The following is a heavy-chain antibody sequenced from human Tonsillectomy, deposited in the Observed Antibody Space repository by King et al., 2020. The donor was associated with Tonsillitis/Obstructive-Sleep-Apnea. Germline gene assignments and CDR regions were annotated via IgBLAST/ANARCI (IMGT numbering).Heavy chain of an antibody. CDR1: GYTFTSYG. CDR3: AREDSMRGYVDYYYYYMDV. D-gene: IGHD5-12*01. V-gene: IGHV1-18*01. CDR2: ISAYNGNT. Sequence: QLVQSGAEVKKPGASVKVSCKASGYTFTSYGISWVRQAPGQGLEWMGWISAYNGNTNYAQKLQGRVTMTTDTSTSTAYMELRSLRSDDPDVYYSAREDSMRGYVDYYYYYMDVWGKGTTVTVSS. J-gene: IGHJ6*03.